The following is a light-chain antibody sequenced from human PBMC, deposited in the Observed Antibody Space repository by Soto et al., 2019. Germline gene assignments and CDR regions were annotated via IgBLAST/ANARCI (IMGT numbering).Light chain of an antibody. J-gene: IGKJ1*01. Sequence: IQMTQSPSSLSASVGYRVTITCRASQSISSWLAWYQQKPGKAPKLLIYDASSLESGVPSRFSGSGSGTEFTLTIISLQPDDFATYYCQQYNSYLWTFGQGTKVDI. CDR2: DAS. CDR3: QQYNSYLWT. V-gene: IGKV1-5*01. CDR1: QSISSW.